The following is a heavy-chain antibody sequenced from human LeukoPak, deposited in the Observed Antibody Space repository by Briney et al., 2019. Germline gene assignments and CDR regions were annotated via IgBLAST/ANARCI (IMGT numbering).Heavy chain of an antibody. CDR1: VFIVSNSY. Sequence: GGSLRLSCAASVFIVSNSYMNWVRQAPWNGLEWVSLIYSGGNTYYADSVKGRFSISRDNSKNTLYLQMNSLRAEDTAVYYCARGMGYYYDSSGYDYWGQGTLVTVSS. D-gene: IGHD3-22*01. V-gene: IGHV3-53*01. J-gene: IGHJ4*02. CDR3: ARGMGYYYDSSGYDY. CDR2: IYSGGNT.